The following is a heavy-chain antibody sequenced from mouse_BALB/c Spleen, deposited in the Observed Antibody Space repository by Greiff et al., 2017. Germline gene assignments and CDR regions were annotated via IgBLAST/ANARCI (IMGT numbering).Heavy chain of an antibody. CDR2: ISSGSSTI. CDR3: ARSPYGSSHVNYAMDY. CDR1: GFTFSSFG. V-gene: IGHV5-17*02. D-gene: IGHD1-1*01. J-gene: IGHJ4*01. Sequence: EVKLVESGGGLVQPGGSRKLSCAASGFTFSSFGMHWVRQDPEQGLEWVAYISSGSSTIYYADTVKGRFTISRDNPKNTLFLQMTSLRSEDTAMYYCARSPYGSSHVNYAMDYWGQGTSVTVSS.